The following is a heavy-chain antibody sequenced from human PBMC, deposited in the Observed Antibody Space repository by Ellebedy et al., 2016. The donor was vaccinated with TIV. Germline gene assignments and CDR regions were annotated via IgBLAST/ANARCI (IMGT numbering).Heavy chain of an antibody. Sequence: PGESLRLSCAASGFIISGDWMSWVRQAPVKRLEWVAHINPDGSAEYYVDSGKGRFTISRDNAKRSLFLQMNSLRVDDTAVYYCVTWGQSYGRWGQGSLVTISS. V-gene: IGHV3-7*03. CDR2: INPDGSAE. CDR3: VTWGQSYGR. D-gene: IGHD3-16*01. J-gene: IGHJ4*02. CDR1: GFIISGDW.